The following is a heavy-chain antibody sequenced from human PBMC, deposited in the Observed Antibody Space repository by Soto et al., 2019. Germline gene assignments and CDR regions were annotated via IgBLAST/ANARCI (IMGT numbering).Heavy chain of an antibody. CDR2: INAGNGHT. V-gene: IGHV1-3*01. D-gene: IGHD3-22*01. J-gene: IGHJ4*02. CDR1: GYTFTSYA. CDR3: ARSSGFYYVAY. Sequence: QVQLVQSGAEVKKPGASVKVSCKASGYTFTSYAMHWVRQAPGQRLEWMGWINAGNGHTKYTQKFQGRVTITRDTYASTAYMELTSLRYEDTAVYYCARSSGFYYVAYWGQGTLVTVSS.